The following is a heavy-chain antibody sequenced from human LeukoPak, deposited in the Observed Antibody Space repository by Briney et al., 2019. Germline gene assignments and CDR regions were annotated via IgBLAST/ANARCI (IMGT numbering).Heavy chain of an antibody. J-gene: IGHJ4*02. D-gene: IGHD7-27*01. CDR1: GYTFTSYD. CDR2: MNPNSGNT. CDR3: ARGSGQTGESPYYFDY. Sequence: ASVKVSCKASGYTFTSYDINWVRQATGQGLEWMGWMNPNSGNTGYAQKFQGRVTITRDTSASTAYMELSSLRSEDTAVYYCARGSGQTGESPYYFDYWGQGTLVTVSS. V-gene: IGHV1-8*01.